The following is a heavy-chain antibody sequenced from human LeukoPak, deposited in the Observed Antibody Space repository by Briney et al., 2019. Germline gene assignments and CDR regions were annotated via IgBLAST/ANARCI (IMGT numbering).Heavy chain of an antibody. D-gene: IGHD6-13*01. Sequence: GASVKVSCKASGYTFSSYGISWVRQAPGQGLEWMGWISVYSGDTKYAQKVQGRVTMTTDTPTSTAYMELRSLTSDDTAVHFCARAPAAGATRVDYWGQGTLVTVSS. CDR2: ISVYSGDT. CDR3: ARAPAAGATRVDY. V-gene: IGHV1-18*01. J-gene: IGHJ4*02. CDR1: GYTFSSYG.